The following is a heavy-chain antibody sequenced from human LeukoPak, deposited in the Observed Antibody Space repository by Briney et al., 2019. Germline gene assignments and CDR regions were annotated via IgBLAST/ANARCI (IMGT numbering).Heavy chain of an antibody. Sequence: GGSLRLSRAASGFTFSSYWMSWVRQAPGKGLEWVANIKQDGSEKYYVDSVKGRFTISRDNAKNSLYLQMNSLRAEDTAVYYCVLSTRYSYADHWGQGTLVTVSS. CDR1: GFTFSSYW. V-gene: IGHV3-7*01. CDR3: VLSTRYSYADH. CDR2: IKQDGSEK. D-gene: IGHD5-18*01. J-gene: IGHJ4*02.